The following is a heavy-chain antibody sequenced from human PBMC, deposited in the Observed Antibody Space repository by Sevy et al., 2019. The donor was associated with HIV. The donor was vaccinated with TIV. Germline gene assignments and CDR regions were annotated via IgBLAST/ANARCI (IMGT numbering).Heavy chain of an antibody. J-gene: IGHJ4*02. Sequence: GGSLRLSCAASGFTFSSYAMHWVRQAPGKGLEWVAVISYDGSNKYYADSVKGRFTISRDNSKNTLYLQMNSLRAEDTAVYYCARGLLVSARPPEGYFDYWGQGTLVTVSS. CDR3: ARGLLVSARPPEGYFDY. CDR2: ISYDGSNK. D-gene: IGHD6-6*01. CDR1: GFTFSSYA. V-gene: IGHV3-30-3*01.